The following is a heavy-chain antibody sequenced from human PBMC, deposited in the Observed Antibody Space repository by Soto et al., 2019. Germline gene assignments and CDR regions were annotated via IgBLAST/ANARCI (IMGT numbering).Heavy chain of an antibody. CDR3: ARTAAAGKYYYGVDV. D-gene: IGHD6-13*01. J-gene: IGHJ6*02. CDR1: GYSFTSYW. V-gene: IGHV5-51*01. Sequence: GESLKISCKGSGYSFTSYWVGWVRQMPGKGLEWMGIIYPGDSDTRYSPSFQGQVTISADKSISTAYLQWSSLKASDTAIYYCARTAAAGKYYYGVDVWGQGTTVTVSS. CDR2: IYPGDSDT.